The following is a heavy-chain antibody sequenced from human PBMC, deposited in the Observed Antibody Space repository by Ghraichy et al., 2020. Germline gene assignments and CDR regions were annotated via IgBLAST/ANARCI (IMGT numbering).Heavy chain of an antibody. V-gene: IGHV3-23*01. CDR3: AKGQYCSGGSCYHQYLYYFDY. D-gene: IGHD2-15*01. J-gene: IGHJ4*02. CDR2: ISGSGGST. CDR1: GFTFSSYA. Sequence: GSLRLSCAASGFTFSSYAMSWVRQAPGKGLEWVSAISGSGGSTYYADSVKGRFTISRDNSKNTLYLQMNSLRAEDTAVYYCAKGQYCSGGSCYHQYLYYFDYWGQGTLVTVSS.